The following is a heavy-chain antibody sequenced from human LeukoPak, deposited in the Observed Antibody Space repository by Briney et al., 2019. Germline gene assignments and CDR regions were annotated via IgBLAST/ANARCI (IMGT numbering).Heavy chain of an antibody. V-gene: IGHV4-61*08. CDR1: GGSISSGGYY. D-gene: IGHD3-10*01. CDR3: ARASMVRDFDP. J-gene: IGHJ5*02. CDR2: IYYSGST. Sequence: SQTLSLTCAVSGGSISSGGYYWSWIRQPPGKGLEWIGYIYYSGSTNYNPSLKSRVTISVDTSKNQFSLKLSSVTAADTAVYYCARASMVRDFDPWGQGTLVTVSS.